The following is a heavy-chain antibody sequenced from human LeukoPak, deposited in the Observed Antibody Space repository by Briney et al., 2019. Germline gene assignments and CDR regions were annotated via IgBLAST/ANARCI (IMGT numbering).Heavy chain of an antibody. CDR2: INHSGST. V-gene: IGHV4-34*01. CDR3: ARLGYCSGGSCYSLSS. D-gene: IGHD2-15*01. CDR1: GGSFSGYY. J-gene: IGHJ5*02. Sequence: SETLSLTCAVYGGSFSGYYWSWIRQPPGKGLEWIGEINHSGSTNYNPSLKSRVTISVDTSKNQFSLKLSSVTAADTAVYYCARLGYCSGGSCYSLSSWGQGTLVTVSS.